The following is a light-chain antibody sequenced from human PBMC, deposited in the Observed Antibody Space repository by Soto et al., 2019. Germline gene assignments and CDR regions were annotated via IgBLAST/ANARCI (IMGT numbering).Light chain of an antibody. CDR2: EVT. J-gene: IGLJ1*01. CDR3: SSYTISDTLV. CDR1: SSDIGNYDF. Sequence: QSALTQPASVSGSPGQSITISCTGTSSDIGNYDFVSWYQQHPGKVPKLMIYEVTNRPSGVSNRFSGSKSGNTASLTISGLQAEDEADYYCSSYTISDTLVFGTGTQLTVL. V-gene: IGLV2-14*01.